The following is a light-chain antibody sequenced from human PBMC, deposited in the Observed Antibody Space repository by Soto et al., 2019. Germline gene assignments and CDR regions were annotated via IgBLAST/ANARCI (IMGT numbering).Light chain of an antibody. V-gene: IGKV3-15*01. J-gene: IGKJ5*01. CDR2: GAS. CDR3: KQYKEWPPFT. CDR1: QYVSNK. Sequence: EIMMTQSPATLSVSPGETATLSCRASQYVSNKVVWYQQKPGQAPSLLILGASTRATGVPARFSGSGSGTEFTLSISSLQSEDFAVYYCKQYKEWPPFTFGQGTRLEIK.